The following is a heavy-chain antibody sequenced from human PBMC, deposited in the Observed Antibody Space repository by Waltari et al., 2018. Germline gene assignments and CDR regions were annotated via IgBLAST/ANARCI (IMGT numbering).Heavy chain of an antibody. D-gene: IGHD3-3*01. CDR2: ISYDGSNK. J-gene: IGHJ6*02. CDR3: ARCYDFWSGQYYYYYYGMDV. V-gene: IGHV3-30-3*01. CDR1: GFTFSSYA. Sequence: QVQLVESGGGVVQPGRSLRLSCAASGFTFSSYAMHWVRQAPGKGLEWVAVISYDGSNKYYADSVKGRFTISRDNSKNTLYLQMNSLRAEDTAVYYCARCYDFWSGQYYYYYYGMDVWGQGTTVTVSS.